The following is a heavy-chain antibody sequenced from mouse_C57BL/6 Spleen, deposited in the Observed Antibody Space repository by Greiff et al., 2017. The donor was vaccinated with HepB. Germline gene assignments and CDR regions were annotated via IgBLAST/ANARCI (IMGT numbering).Heavy chain of an antibody. J-gene: IGHJ4*01. CDR3: TRRGTTVVYYYAMDY. V-gene: IGHV1-15*01. D-gene: IGHD1-1*01. CDR2: IDPETGGT. Sequence: VKLQQSGAELVRPGASVTLSCKASGYTFTDYEMHWVKQTPVHGLEWIGAIDPETGGTAYNQKFKGKAILTADKSSSTAYMELRSLTSEDSAVYYCTRRGTTVVYYYAMDYWGQGTSVTVSS. CDR1: GYTFTDYE.